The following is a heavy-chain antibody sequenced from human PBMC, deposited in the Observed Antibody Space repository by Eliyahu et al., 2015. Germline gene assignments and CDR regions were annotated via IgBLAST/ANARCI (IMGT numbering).Heavy chain of an antibody. CDR2: MYSRGTT. D-gene: IGHD2-15*01. CDR1: GDXISSSEYF. Sequence: QLQLQESGPGLEKPSETLSLTCTASGDXISSSEYFWGWIRQSSGKGLEWIGSMYSRGTTYYNPSLKSRVTMSVDTSKNQFSLRLTSVTAADTAVYYCARMGPGYCSGGSCYMLRWIDSWGQGTLVTVSS. J-gene: IGHJ5*01. V-gene: IGHV4-39*01. CDR3: ARMGPGYCSGGSCYMLRWIDS.